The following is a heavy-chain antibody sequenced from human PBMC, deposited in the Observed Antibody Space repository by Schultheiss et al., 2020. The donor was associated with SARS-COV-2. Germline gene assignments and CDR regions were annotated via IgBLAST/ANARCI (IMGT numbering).Heavy chain of an antibody. CDR3: AKDIKARYYYDSSGYHTDPFDY. CDR2: ISSSSSYI. CDR1: GFTFSSYS. J-gene: IGHJ4*02. V-gene: IGHV3-21*04. D-gene: IGHD3-22*01. Sequence: GGSLRLSCAASGFTFSSYSMNWVRQAPGKGLEWVSSISSSSSYIYYADSVKGRFTISRDNAKNSLYLQMNSLRAEDTALYYCAKDIKARYYYDSSGYHTDPFDYWGQGTLVTVSS.